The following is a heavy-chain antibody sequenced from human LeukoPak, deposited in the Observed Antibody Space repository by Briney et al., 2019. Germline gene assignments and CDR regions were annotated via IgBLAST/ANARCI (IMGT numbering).Heavy chain of an antibody. CDR1: GFTFSIYS. Sequence: PGGSLRLSCAASGFTFSIYSMNWVRQAPGKGLEWVSYISSSSSTIYYADSVKGRFTISRDNAKKSLYLQMNSLRAEDTAVYYCARQYCSGGSCYSSLDYWGQGTLVTVSS. CDR3: ARQYCSGGSCYSSLDY. J-gene: IGHJ4*02. V-gene: IGHV3-48*01. CDR2: ISSSSSTI. D-gene: IGHD2-15*01.